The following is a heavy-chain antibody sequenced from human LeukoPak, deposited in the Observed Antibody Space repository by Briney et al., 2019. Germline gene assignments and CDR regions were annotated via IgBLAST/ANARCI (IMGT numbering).Heavy chain of an antibody. CDR3: ARSQGYGAYWYFDL. D-gene: IGHD5-12*01. CDR1: GGTFSSYA. V-gene: IGHV1-69*05. CDR2: IIPIFGTA. J-gene: IGHJ2*01. Sequence: ASVKVSCKASGGTFSSYAISWVRQAPGQGLEWMGRIIPIFGTANYAQKFQGRVTITTDESTSTAYMELSSLRSEDTAVYYCARSQGYGAYWYFDLWGRGTLVTVPS.